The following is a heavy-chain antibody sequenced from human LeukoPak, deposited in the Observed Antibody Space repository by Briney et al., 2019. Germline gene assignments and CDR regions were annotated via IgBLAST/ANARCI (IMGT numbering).Heavy chain of an antibody. D-gene: IGHD3-10*01. Sequence: LAGGSLRLSCAASGFTFSSYGMHWVRQAPGKGLEWVAFIRYDGSNKYYADSVKGRFTISRDNSKNTLYLQMNSLRAEDTAVYYCAKVWTHYYGSGSPIDYWGQGTLVTVSS. V-gene: IGHV3-30*02. CDR2: IRYDGSNK. CDR1: GFTFSSYG. CDR3: AKVWTHYYGSGSPIDY. J-gene: IGHJ4*02.